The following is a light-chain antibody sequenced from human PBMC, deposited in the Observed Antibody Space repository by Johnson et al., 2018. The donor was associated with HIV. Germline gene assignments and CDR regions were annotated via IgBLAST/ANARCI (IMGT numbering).Light chain of an antibody. Sequence: QSVLTQPPSVSAAPGQKVTISCSGSSSNIGNNYVSWYQQLPGTAPKLLIYENNKRPSGIPDRFSGSKSSTSATLGITALPTGAEADYYCGTWDSSLSVDYGFGTGNKVTVL. V-gene: IGLV1-51*02. J-gene: IGLJ1*01. CDR1: SSNIGNNY. CDR3: GTWDSSLSVDYG. CDR2: ENN.